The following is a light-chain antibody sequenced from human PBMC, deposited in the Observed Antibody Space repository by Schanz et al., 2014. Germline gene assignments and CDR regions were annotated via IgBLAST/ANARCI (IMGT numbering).Light chain of an antibody. CDR2: SAS. Sequence: DIQMTQSPSSLSAAVGDRVTITCRASESIMIYLNWYQQKPGTAPKLLIYSASSLRSGVPSRFSGSGSGTDFTLTISSLQPEDFATYYCQQNRAFGQGTKVEIK. J-gene: IGKJ1*01. CDR1: ESIMIY. CDR3: QQNRA. V-gene: IGKV1-39*01.